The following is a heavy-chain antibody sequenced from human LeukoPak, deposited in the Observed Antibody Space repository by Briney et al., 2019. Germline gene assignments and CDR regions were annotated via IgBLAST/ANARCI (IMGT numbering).Heavy chain of an antibody. Sequence: SETLSLTCTVSGDSMSDYFWTWIRQPPGKGLEWIGYAADSGSTNYNPSLKSRVTISVDTSKNQFSLKLSSVTAADTAVYYCARSKDILTGYCFDYWGQGTLVTVSS. CDR1: GDSMSDYF. D-gene: IGHD3-9*01. V-gene: IGHV4-59*01. CDR3: ARSKDILTGYCFDY. J-gene: IGHJ4*02. CDR2: AADSGST.